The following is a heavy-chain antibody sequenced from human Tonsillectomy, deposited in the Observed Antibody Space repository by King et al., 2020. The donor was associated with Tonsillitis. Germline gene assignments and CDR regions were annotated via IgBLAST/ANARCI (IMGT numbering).Heavy chain of an antibody. D-gene: IGHD2-2*01. CDR2: ISYDGSNK. CDR3: ARGPCSSTSCYRDAFDI. J-gene: IGHJ3*02. V-gene: IGHV3-30*04. CDR1: GFTFSSYA. Sequence: HVQLVESGGGVVQPGRSLRLSCAASGFTFSSYAMHWVRQAPGKGLEWVAVISYDGSNKYYADSVKGRFTISRDNSKNTLYLQMNSLRAEDTAVYYCARGPCSSTSCYRDAFDIWGQGTMVTVSS.